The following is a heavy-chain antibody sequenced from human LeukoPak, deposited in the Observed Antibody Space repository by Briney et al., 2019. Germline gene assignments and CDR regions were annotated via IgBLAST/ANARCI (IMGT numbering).Heavy chain of an antibody. Sequence: IXYDGSNNYYADSVKGRFTISRDNSKNTLYLQMNSLRAEDTAVYYCAHDYCSGGSCSCWFDPWGQGTLVTVSS. J-gene: IGHJ5*02. D-gene: IGHD2-15*01. CDR2: IXYDGSNN. V-gene: IGHV3-30*02. CDR3: AHDYCSGGSCSCWFDP.